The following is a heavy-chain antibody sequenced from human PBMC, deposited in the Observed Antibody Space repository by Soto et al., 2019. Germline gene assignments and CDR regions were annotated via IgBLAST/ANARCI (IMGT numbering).Heavy chain of an antibody. CDR1: GFTFDDYA. CDR2: ITWNSGNI. V-gene: IGHV3-9*01. D-gene: IGHD3-10*01. J-gene: IGHJ6*02. CDR3: AKDHYGSAISGMAV. Sequence: EVQLVESGGGLVQPGRSLRLSFAASGFTFDDYAIHWVRQTPGKGLGWVSGITWNSGNIGYADSVTGRFTISRDNGKNSLYLQMNSLRPEDTALYYCAKDHYGSAISGMAVWGQGTTVPVSS.